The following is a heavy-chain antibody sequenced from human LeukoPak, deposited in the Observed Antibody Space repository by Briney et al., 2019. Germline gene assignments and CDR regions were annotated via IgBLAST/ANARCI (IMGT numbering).Heavy chain of an antibody. CDR1: GFTFSSYS. J-gene: IGHJ4*02. V-gene: IGHV3-21*01. CDR2: ISSTSSYI. CDR3: ARDLTNYFDY. Sequence: TGGSLRLSCAASGFTFSSYSVNWVRQAPGKGLEWVSSISSTSSYISYADSVKGRFTISRDNAKNSLYLQMNSLRAEDTAVYYCARDLTNYFDYWGQGTLVTVSS. D-gene: IGHD1-14*01.